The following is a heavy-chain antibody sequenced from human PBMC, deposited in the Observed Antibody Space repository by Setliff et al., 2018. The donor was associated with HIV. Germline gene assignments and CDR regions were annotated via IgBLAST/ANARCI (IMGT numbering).Heavy chain of an antibody. Sequence: SETLSLTCVVSGYSISSGYYWAWIRQPPGKGLEWIGSIYHTGDTYYNPSLKSRVTMSVDTSKNQFSLRLRSVTAADTAVYYCARRGMWSYETGGNPTATFDYWGQGVLVTVSS. V-gene: IGHV4-38-2*01. CDR3: ARRGMWSYETGGNPTATFDY. CDR2: IYHTGDT. CDR1: GYSISSGYY. J-gene: IGHJ4*02. D-gene: IGHD2-8*02.